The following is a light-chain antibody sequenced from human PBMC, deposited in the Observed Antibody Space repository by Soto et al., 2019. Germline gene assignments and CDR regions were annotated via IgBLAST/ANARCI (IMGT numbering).Light chain of an antibody. V-gene: IGKV4-1*01. CDR3: QQYYSTPRT. CDR2: WAS. Sequence: DIVMTQSPDSLAVSLGERATINCKSSQSVLYSSNNKNYLAWYQQKPGQPPKLLIYWASTRESGVRDRFSGSGSGTDFTLTISSLQAEDVAVYYCQQYYSTPRTFGPGTKVDIK. J-gene: IGKJ3*01. CDR1: QSVLYSSNNKNY.